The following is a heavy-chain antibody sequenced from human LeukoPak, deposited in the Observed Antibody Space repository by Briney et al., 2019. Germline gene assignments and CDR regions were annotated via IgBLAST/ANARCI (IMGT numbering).Heavy chain of an antibody. J-gene: IGHJ3*02. CDR2: ISAYNGKT. CDR3: ARTTVTTFSDAFDI. Sequence: ASVKVSCKASGYTFTSYGISWVRQAPGQGLEWMGWISAYNGKTKYAQKLQGRVTMTTDTSTSTAYMELRSLRYDETAVYYCARTTVTTFSDAFDIWGQGTMVTVSS. V-gene: IGHV1-18*01. CDR1: GYTFTSYG. D-gene: IGHD4-17*01.